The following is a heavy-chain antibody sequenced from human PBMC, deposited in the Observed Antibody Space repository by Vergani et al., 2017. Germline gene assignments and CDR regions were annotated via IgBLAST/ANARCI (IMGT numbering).Heavy chain of an antibody. Sequence: QVQLVQSGAEVKKPGSSVKVSCKASGGTFSSYAISWVRQAPGQGLEWMGGIIPIFGTANYAQKFQGRVTITADESTSTAYMELSSLRSEDTAVYYCARGPPHYYILTGYYLYYFDYWGQGTLVTVSS. CDR2: IIPIFGTA. D-gene: IGHD3-9*01. V-gene: IGHV1-69*01. CDR1: GGTFSSYA. J-gene: IGHJ4*02. CDR3: ARGPPHYYILTGYYLYYFDY.